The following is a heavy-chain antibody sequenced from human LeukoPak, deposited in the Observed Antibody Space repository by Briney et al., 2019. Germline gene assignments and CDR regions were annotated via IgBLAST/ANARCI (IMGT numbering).Heavy chain of an antibody. CDR1: GFTHYYYA. V-gene: IGHV3-9*03. CDR3: AKDIGGDYYYYYMDV. D-gene: IGHD4-17*01. CDR2: ISWNSGRI. Sequence: SLRLSCAASGFTHYYYAMHWARPAPGEGLEWGAGISWNSGRIGYADSVKGRFTISRDNAKNSLYLQMNSLRAEDMALYYCAKDIGGDYYYYYMDVWGKGTTVTVSS. J-gene: IGHJ6*03.